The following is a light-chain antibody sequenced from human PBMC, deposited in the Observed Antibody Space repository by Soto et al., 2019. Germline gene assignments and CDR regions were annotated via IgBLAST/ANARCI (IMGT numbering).Light chain of an antibody. CDR3: RQYGSSPSYT. Sequence: EIVLTQSPGTLSLSPGERATLSCRASQSVSSSSYLAWYQQKPGQAPRLLIYGASSRATGIPDRFSGSGSATDFTLTISRLEPEDFAVYYCRQYGSSPSYTFGHGTKLDIK. CDR1: QSVSSSSY. V-gene: IGKV3-20*01. CDR2: GAS. J-gene: IGKJ2*01.